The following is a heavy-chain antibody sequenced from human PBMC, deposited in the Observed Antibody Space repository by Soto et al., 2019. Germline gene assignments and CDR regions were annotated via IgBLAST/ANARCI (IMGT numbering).Heavy chain of an antibody. Sequence: SETLSLTCTVSGGSISSGGYYWRWIRQHPGKGLEWIGYIYYSGSTYYNPSLKSRVTISVDTSKNQFSLKLSSVTAADTAVYYCARALYDSSGRNWFDPWGQGTLVTVSS. D-gene: IGHD3-22*01. V-gene: IGHV4-31*03. CDR1: GGSISSGGYY. CDR2: IYYSGST. CDR3: ARALYDSSGRNWFDP. J-gene: IGHJ5*02.